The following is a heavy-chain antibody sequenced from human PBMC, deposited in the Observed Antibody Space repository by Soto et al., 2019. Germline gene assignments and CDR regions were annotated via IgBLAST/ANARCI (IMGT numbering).Heavy chain of an antibody. D-gene: IGHD3-9*01. CDR2: ISSSGSTI. CDR3: ARPYYDILTGLGGDWFDP. CDR1: GFTFSSYE. J-gene: IGHJ5*02. V-gene: IGHV3-48*03. Sequence: PGGSLRLSCAASGFTFSSYEMNWVRQAPGKGLEWVSYISSSGSTIYYADSVKGRFTISRDNAKNSLYLQMNSLRAEDTAVYYCARPYYDILTGLGGDWFDPWGQGTLVTVSS.